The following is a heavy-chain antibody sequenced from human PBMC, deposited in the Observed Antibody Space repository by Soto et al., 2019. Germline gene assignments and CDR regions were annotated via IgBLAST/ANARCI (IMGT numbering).Heavy chain of an antibody. CDR2: IYYSGST. Sequence: ETRSLTWTISSGPISSSSYPKGWIRPHPGKGREWIGSIYYSGSTYYNPSLQSRVTISVDTSKNQLCRKVSSVTAADTAVYSWASGSAGLWSSFDPWGPGTLVTVSS. J-gene: IGHJ5*02. V-gene: IGHV4-39*01. CDR3: ASGSAGLWSSFDP. CDR1: SGPISSSSYP. D-gene: IGHD1-26*01.